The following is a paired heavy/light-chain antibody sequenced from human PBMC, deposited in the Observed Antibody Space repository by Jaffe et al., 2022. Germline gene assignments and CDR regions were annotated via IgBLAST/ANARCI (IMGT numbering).Light chain of an antibody. J-gene: IGKJ2*03. CDR3: QQYYSTPS. Sequence: DIVMTQSPDSLAVSLGERATINCKSSQSVLYSSNNKNYLAWYQQKPGQPPKLLIYWASTRESGVPDRFSGSGSGTDFTLTISSLQAEDVAVYYCQQYYSTPSFGGGTKLEIK. V-gene: IGKV4-1*01. CDR1: QSVLYSSNNKNY. CDR2: WAS.
Heavy chain of an antibody. V-gene: IGHV3-30*02. D-gene: IGHD5-12*01. Sequence: QVQLVESGGGVVQPGGSLRLSCAASGFTFISYGMHWVRQAPGKRLEWVAFIRYDGSNKYYADSVKGRFTISRDNSKNTLYLQMNSLRAEDTAVYYCAKGKISGYSGYDDSYYYYMDVWGKGTTVTVSS. CDR1: GFTFISYG. CDR3: AKGKISGYSGYDDSYYYYMDV. CDR2: IRYDGSNK. J-gene: IGHJ6*03.